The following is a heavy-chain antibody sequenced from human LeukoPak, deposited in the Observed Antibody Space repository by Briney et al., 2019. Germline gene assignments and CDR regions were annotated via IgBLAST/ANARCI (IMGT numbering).Heavy chain of an antibody. CDR1: GGSISSYY. D-gene: IGHD6-13*01. Sequence: EXLSLTCTVSGGSISSYYWSWLRQPPGKGLEWIGYIYYSGSTNYNPSLKSRVTISVDTSKNQFSLKLSSVTAADPAVYYCAREVGGEQQPWFDPWGQGTLVTVSS. V-gene: IGHV4-59*01. CDR3: AREVGGEQQPWFDP. J-gene: IGHJ5*02. CDR2: IYYSGST.